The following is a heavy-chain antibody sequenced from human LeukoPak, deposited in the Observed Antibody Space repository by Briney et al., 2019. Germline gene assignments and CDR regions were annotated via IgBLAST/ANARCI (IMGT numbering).Heavy chain of an antibody. V-gene: IGHV1-8*01. Sequence: ASVKVSCKPSGYTFTSYDINWVRQAPGQGRDWVGWMNATSGKTGQAQKFQGGITMTRDTSISTAYMELSSLRPEDTAVYYCAKYKSGDYFDAGKRYYFDQWGQGTPVTVSS. J-gene: IGHJ4*02. D-gene: IGHD3-9*01. CDR3: AKYKSGDYFDAGKRYYFDQ. CDR1: GYTFTSYD. CDR2: MNATSGKT.